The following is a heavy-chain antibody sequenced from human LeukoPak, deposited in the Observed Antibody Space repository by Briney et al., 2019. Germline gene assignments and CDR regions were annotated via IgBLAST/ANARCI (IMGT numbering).Heavy chain of an antibody. D-gene: IGHD3-22*01. CDR2: IRSKAYGGTT. CDR1: GFTFSSYA. CDR3: TRDPRSGYYDSSGYSDY. Sequence: GGSLRLSCAASGFTFSSYAMSWFRQAPGKGLEWVGFIRSKAYGGTTEYAASVKGRFTISRDDSKSIAYLQMNSLKTEDTAVYYCTRDPRSGYYDSSGYSDYWGQGTLVTVSS. J-gene: IGHJ4*02. V-gene: IGHV3-49*03.